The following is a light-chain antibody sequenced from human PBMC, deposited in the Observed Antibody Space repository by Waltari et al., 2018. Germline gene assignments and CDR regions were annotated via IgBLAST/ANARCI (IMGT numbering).Light chain of an antibody. CDR2: GAS. J-gene: IGKJ4*01. CDR1: QSISSNH. CDR3: QQYGNSLT. Sequence: EVVFTQSPGTLSLSPGERATLSCRASQSISSNHLAWYQQKLGQAPRLLIYGASSRATGVPDRFSGSGSGTDFTLTISRLEPEDFAVYYCQQYGNSLTFGGGTKVEIK. V-gene: IGKV3-20*01.